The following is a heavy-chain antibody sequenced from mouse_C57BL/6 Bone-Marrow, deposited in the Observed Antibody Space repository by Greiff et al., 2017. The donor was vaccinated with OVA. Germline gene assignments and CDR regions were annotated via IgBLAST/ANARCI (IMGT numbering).Heavy chain of an antibody. D-gene: IGHD2-3*01. V-gene: IGHV14-4*01. CDR2: IDPENGDT. CDR3: DGYYY. CDR1: GINIKDDY. J-gene: IGHJ2*01. Sequence: HLHHSGSELVRPGASVKLSCTSSGINIKDDYMHWVKQRPEQGLEWIGWIDPENGDTEYASKFQGKATITVDTSSNTAYLQLSSLTSEDTAVYYCDGYYYWGQGTTLTVSS.